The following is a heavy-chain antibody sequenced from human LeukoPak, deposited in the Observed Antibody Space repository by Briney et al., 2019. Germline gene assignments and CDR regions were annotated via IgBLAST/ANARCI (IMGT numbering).Heavy chain of an antibody. J-gene: IGHJ4*02. CDR1: SDSIYSSNYY. V-gene: IGHV4-39*01. Sequence: SETLSLTCTVSSDSIYSSNYYWGWIRQPPGKGLEWIGSIYCSGSTYYNSSLKSRVTISVDTSKNQFSLKLSSLTAADTAVYYCARAAYCGGDCYLFDYWGQGTLVTVFS. CDR3: ARAAYCGGDCYLFDY. D-gene: IGHD2-21*02. CDR2: IYCSGST.